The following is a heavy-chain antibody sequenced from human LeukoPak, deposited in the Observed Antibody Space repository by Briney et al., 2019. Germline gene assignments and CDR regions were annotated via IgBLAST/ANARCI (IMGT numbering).Heavy chain of an antibody. D-gene: IGHD3-10*01. CDR3: ARERTTMVRGHYYFDH. CDR2: ISSSSSTI. V-gene: IGHV3-48*02. Sequence: PGGSLRLSCAASGFTFSSYSMNWVRQAPGKGLEWVSYISSSSSTIYYADSVKGRFTISRDNAKNSLYLQMNSLRDEDTAVYYCARERTTMVRGHYYFDHWGQGTLVTVSS. J-gene: IGHJ4*02. CDR1: GFTFSSYS.